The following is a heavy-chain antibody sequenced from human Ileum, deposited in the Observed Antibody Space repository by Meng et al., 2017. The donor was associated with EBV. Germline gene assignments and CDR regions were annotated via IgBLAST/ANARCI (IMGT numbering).Heavy chain of an antibody. CDR3: ARADKVRFDY. Sequence: QVRRQGSGPGRVRPAGTLSLTCAVSGGSMGSTNWWSWVRQPPGKGLEWIGEIYHSGSTNYNPSLKSRVSISVDKSKNQFSLKLSSVTAADTAVYYCARADKVRFDYWGQGTLVTVSS. V-gene: IGHV4-4*02. CDR2: IYHSGST. CDR1: GGSMGSTNW. J-gene: IGHJ4*02.